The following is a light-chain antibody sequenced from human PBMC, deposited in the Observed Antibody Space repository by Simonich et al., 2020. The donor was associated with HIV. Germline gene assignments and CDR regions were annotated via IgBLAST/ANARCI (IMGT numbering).Light chain of an antibody. V-gene: IGKV3-11*01. CDR2: DAS. Sequence: TVLTQSPASLSLSPGERATLSCRASQSVSRSLAWYQQKPGQAPSLVIYDASNRATGIPARFSGSGSGTEFTLTISSMQSEDFAVYYCQQYNNWPRTFGQGTKVEIK. CDR3: QQYNNWPRT. J-gene: IGKJ1*01. CDR1: QSVSRS.